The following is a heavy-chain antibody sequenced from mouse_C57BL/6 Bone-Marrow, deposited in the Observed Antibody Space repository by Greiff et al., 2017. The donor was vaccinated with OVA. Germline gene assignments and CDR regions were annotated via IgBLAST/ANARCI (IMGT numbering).Heavy chain of an antibody. D-gene: IGHD1-1*01. J-gene: IGHJ3*01. CDR1: GFSFNTYA. V-gene: IGHV10-1*01. CDR3: VSDYGSSSWFAY. Sequence: EVQLVESGGGLVQPKGSLKLSCAASGFSFNTYAMNWVRQAPGKGLEWVARIRSKSNNYATYYADSVKDRFTISRDDSESMLYLQMNNLKTEDTAMYYCVSDYGSSSWFAYWGQGTRVTVSA. CDR2: IRSKSNNYAT.